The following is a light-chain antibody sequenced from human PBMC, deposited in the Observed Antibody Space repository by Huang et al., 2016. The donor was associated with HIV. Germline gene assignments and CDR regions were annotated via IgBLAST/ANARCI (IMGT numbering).Light chain of an antibody. CDR3: QQYYSSPFT. J-gene: IGKJ3*01. V-gene: IGKV4-1*01. CDR2: WAS. Sequence: DIVMTQSPDSLAVSLGERATINCKSSQTILHDSDSRNYLAWYQQKPGQPPKLIIHWASIRKCGVPDRFVGGGAGTDFTLTISSLQAEDVAVYYCQQYYSSPFTFGPGTNVDI. CDR1: QTILHDSDSRNY.